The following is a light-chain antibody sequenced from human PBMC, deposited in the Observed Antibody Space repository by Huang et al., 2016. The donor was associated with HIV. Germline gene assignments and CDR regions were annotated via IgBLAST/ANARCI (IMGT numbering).Light chain of an antibody. Sequence: EIVLTQSPATLSLSPGERATLSCSASQSVSSYLAWYQQKPGQAPRLLIYDASNRATGIPARFSGSGSVTDFILTISSLEPEYFAVYYCQQRSNWPLALSFGGGTKVEIK. CDR1: QSVSSY. CDR2: DAS. CDR3: QQRSNWPLALS. V-gene: IGKV3-11*01. J-gene: IGKJ4*01.